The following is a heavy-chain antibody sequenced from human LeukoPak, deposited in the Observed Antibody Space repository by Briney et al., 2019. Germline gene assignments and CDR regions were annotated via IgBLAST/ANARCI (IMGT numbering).Heavy chain of an antibody. V-gene: IGHV4-61*02. D-gene: IGHD4-23*01. J-gene: IGHJ4*02. CDR1: GNSISSGDNY. Sequence: KTSETLSLTCTVSGNSISSGDNYWSWIRQPAGKGLEWIGRIYTSGSTNYNPSLKGRVTISVDTSKNQFSLKLSSVTASDTAVYYCARASPSTVVTYWGQGTLVTVSS. CDR2: IYTSGST. CDR3: ARASPSTVVTY.